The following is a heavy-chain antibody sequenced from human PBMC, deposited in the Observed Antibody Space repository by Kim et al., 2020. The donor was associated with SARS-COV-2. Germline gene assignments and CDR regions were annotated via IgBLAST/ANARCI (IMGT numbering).Heavy chain of an antibody. CDR2: ITSTSSTV. V-gene: IGHV3-48*02. D-gene: IGHD5-18*01. Sequence: GGSLRLSCSASGFTFSSYSMNWVRQAPGKGLEWVSYITSTSSTVYYADSVKGRFTISRDNAKNSLYLQMNSLRDEDTAVYYCASARGYSFGYYFDSWGQG. J-gene: IGHJ4*02. CDR3: ASARGYSFGYYFDS. CDR1: GFTFSSYS.